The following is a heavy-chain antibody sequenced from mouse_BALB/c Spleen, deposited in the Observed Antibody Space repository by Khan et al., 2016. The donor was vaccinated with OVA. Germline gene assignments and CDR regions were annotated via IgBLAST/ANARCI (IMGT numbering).Heavy chain of an antibody. CDR3: ARLLRNLDY. CDR1: GYTLTSYW. J-gene: IGHJ2*01. V-gene: IGHV1S81*02. D-gene: IGHD1-1*01. CDR2: INPSNGRT. Sequence: QVQLQQPGAELVNPGASVNLSCKASGYTLTSYWMHWVKQRPGQGLEWIGEINPSNGRTNYNEKFKSKATLTVDKSSSTAYMQLSSPTSEDSAVYYCARLLRNLDYWGQGTTLTVSS.